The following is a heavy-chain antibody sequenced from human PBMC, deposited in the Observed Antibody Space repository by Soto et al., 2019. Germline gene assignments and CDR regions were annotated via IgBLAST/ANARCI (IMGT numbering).Heavy chain of an antibody. CDR3: SKDRGSTWLYYFDF. CDR2: ISYDGSNK. Sequence: QVQLVESGGGVVQPGRSLRLSCAASGFMFNTYGMHWVRQAPGKGLEWVAVISYDGSNKYYADSVKGRFTISRDNSKNTLYLQMNSLRAEDTALYYCSKDRGSTWLYYFDFWGQGTLVTVSS. D-gene: IGHD6-13*01. CDR1: GFMFNTYG. J-gene: IGHJ4*02. V-gene: IGHV3-30*18.